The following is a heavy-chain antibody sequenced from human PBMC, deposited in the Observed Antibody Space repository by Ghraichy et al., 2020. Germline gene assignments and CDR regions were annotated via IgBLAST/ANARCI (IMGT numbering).Heavy chain of an antibody. J-gene: IGHJ4*02. CDR1: GGSFSDYY. Sequence: SETLSLTCAVYGGSFSDYYWSWIRQPPGKGLEWIGEITHTGSTNYVPSLKSRLTMSVDTSKSQFSLKLSSVTAADTAVYYCARWVERGSGSYYKGQADFWGQGILVTVSS. D-gene: IGHD3-10*01. CDR3: ARWVERGSGSYYKGQADF. V-gene: IGHV4-34*01. CDR2: ITHTGST.